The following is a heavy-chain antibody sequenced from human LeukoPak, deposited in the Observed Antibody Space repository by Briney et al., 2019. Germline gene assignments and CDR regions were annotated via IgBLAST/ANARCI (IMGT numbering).Heavy chain of an antibody. Sequence: ASVKVSCKASGYTFTSYYMHWVRQAPGQGLEWMGIINPSGGSTSYAQKFQGRVTMTRDTSTSTAYMELSRLRSDDAAVYYCARGYCSSTSCSRLDDAFDIWGQGTVVTVSS. CDR3: ARGYCSSTSCSRLDDAFDI. J-gene: IGHJ3*02. D-gene: IGHD2-2*01. CDR1: GYTFTSYY. CDR2: INPSGGST. V-gene: IGHV1-46*01.